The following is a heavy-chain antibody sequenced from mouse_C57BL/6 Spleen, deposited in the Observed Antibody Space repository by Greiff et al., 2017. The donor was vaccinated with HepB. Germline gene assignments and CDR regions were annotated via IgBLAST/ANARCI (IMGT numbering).Heavy chain of an antibody. J-gene: IGHJ2*01. V-gene: IGHV14-4*01. CDR1: GFNIKDDY. Sequence: EVQLQQSGAELVRPGASVKLSCTASGFNIKDDYMHWVKQRPEQGLEWIGWIDPENGDTEYASKFQGKATITADTSSNTAYLQLSSLTSEDTAVYYFTLRFSDYWGQGTTLTVSS. CDR3: TLRFSDY. CDR2: IDPENGDT. D-gene: IGHD1-1*01.